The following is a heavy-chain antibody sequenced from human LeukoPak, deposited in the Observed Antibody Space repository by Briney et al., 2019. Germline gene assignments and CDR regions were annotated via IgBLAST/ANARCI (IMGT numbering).Heavy chain of an antibody. V-gene: IGHV4-31*03. Sequence: PSQTLSLTCTVSGGSISSGGYYWSWIRQHPGKGLEWIGYIYYSGSTYYNPSLKSRVTISVDTSKNQFSLKLSSVTAADTAVYYCARGSRFLSPFDYWGQGTLVTVSS. J-gene: IGHJ4*02. CDR2: IYYSGST. CDR3: ARGSRFLSPFDY. D-gene: IGHD2-15*01. CDR1: GGSISSGGYY.